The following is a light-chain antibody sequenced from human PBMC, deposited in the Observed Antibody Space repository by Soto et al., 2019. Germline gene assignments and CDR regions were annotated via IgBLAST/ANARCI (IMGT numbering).Light chain of an antibody. CDR3: QQTYNRPET. CDR1: QSIDNY. CDR2: AAS. J-gene: IGKJ1*01. V-gene: IGKV1-39*01. Sequence: DIQMTQSPSSLSASVGDRVTITCRASQSIDNYLNWFQQKPGNPPKLLIYAASILQIGVPSRFSGRGSGTDFTLTISSLQPEDFATYYCQQTYNRPETFGQGTKVEI.